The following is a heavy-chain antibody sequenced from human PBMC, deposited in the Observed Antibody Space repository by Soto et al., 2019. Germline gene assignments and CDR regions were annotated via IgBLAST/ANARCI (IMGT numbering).Heavy chain of an antibody. D-gene: IGHD2-15*01. Sequence: GGSLRLSCAASGFTFSSYAMSWVRQAPGKGLEWVSAISGSGGSTYYADSVKGRFTISRDNSKNTLYLQMNSLRAEDTAVYYCAKAVARYCSGGSCYSLYWGQGTLVTVSS. CDR3: AKAVARYCSGGSCYSLY. V-gene: IGHV3-23*01. CDR2: ISGSGGST. CDR1: GFTFSSYA. J-gene: IGHJ4*02.